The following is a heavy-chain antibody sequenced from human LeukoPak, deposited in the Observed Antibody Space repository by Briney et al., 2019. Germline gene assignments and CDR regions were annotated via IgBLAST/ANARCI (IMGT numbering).Heavy chain of an antibody. V-gene: IGHV3-74*01. J-gene: IGHJ4*02. Sequence: GGSLRLSCAASGFTFSSYGMHWVRQAPGKGLVWVSLINSDGTNTNYADSVKGRFTTSRDNAKNTLYLQMNSLRAEDTAVYYCASRIPYDSSSYWGQGTLVTISS. CDR3: ASRIPYDSSSY. D-gene: IGHD3-22*01. CDR1: GFTFSSYG. CDR2: INSDGTNT.